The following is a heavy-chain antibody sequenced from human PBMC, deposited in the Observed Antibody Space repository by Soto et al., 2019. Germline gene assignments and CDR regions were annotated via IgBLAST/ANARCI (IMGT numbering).Heavy chain of an antibody. Sequence: SETLSLTCAVYGGSFSGYYWSWIRQPPGKGLEWIGEINHSGSTNYNPSLKSRVTISVDTSKNQFSLKRSSVTAADTAVYYCARGQDGSSTSDRGYYYGMDVWGQGTTVTVSS. V-gene: IGHV4-34*01. J-gene: IGHJ6*02. CDR2: INHSGST. CDR1: GGSFSGYY. D-gene: IGHD2-2*01. CDR3: ARGQDGSSTSDRGYYYGMDV.